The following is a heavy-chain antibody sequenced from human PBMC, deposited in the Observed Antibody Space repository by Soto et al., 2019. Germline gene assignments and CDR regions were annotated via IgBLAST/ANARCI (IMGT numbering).Heavy chain of an antibody. CDR1: GGSISSSSYY. J-gene: IGHJ6*02. CDR2: IYYSGST. Sequence: SETLSLTCTVSGGSISSSSYYWGWIRQPPGKGLEWIGSIYYSGSTYYNPSLKSRVTISVDTSKNQFSLKLSSVTAADTAVYYCAKSSYGSGSFSDYYYYYGMDVWGQGTTVT. V-gene: IGHV4-39*01. D-gene: IGHD3-10*01. CDR3: AKSSYGSGSFSDYYYYYGMDV.